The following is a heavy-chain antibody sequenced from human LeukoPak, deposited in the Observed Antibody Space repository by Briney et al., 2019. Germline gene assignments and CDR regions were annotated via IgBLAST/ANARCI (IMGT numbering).Heavy chain of an antibody. V-gene: IGHV3-7*03. D-gene: IGHD2-21*01. Sequence: PGGSLRLSCAASGFSFYYYWMNWVRQAPGMGLEWVANINQDAGEKYYVDSVKGRFTISRDNAKNSLYLQMNSLRAEDTAVYYCADFAATGDGYWGQGTLVTVSS. CDR3: ADFAATGDGY. J-gene: IGHJ4*02. CDR1: GFSFYYYW. CDR2: INQDAGEK.